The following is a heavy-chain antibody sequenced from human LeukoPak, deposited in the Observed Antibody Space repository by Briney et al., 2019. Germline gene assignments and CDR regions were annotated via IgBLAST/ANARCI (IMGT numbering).Heavy chain of an antibody. CDR1: GYTFTSYY. CDR3: ARDGPHIEVGAPDY. J-gene: IGHJ4*02. V-gene: IGHV1-46*01. Sequence: ASVKVSCKASGYTFTSYYMHWVRQAPGQGLEWMGIINPSGGSTSYAQKFQGRVTMTRDTSTSTAYMELRSLRSDDTAVYYCARDGPHIEVGAPDYWGQGTLVTVSS. CDR2: INPSGGST. D-gene: IGHD1-26*01.